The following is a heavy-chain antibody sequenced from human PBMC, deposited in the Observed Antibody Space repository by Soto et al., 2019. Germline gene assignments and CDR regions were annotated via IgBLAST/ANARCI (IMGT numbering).Heavy chain of an antibody. J-gene: IGHJ4*02. CDR1: GFTFSSYS. D-gene: IGHD4-4*01. CDR2: ISGSGQTT. V-gene: IGHV3-23*01. CDR3: AKSRGDSWTTYFFDY. Sequence: EVQLLESGGGSVQPGGSLMLSCAASGFTFSSYSLSWLRQAPGKGLEWVSGISGSGQTTHYKDSVKGRFTISRDNFRNTLYLQANSLRAEDTAIYFCAKSRGDSWTTYFFDYWGQGALVTVSS.